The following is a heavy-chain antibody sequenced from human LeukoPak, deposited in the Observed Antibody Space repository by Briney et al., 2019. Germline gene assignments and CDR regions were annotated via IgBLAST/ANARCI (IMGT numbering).Heavy chain of an antibody. CDR1: GGTFSSYA. Sequence: ASVKVSCKASGGTFSSYAISWLRQAPGQGLEWMGGIIPIFGTANYAQKFQGRVTITTDESTSTAYMELSSLRSEDTAVYYCARGDYGDYVNFFDYWGQGTLVTVSS. CDR2: IIPIFGTA. D-gene: IGHD4-17*01. V-gene: IGHV1-69*05. CDR3: ARGDYGDYVNFFDY. J-gene: IGHJ4*02.